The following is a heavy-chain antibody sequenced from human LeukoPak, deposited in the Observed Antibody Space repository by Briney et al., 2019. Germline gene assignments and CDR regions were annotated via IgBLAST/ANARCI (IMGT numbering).Heavy chain of an antibody. D-gene: IGHD6-13*01. J-gene: IGHJ6*02. Sequence: PSETLSLTCTVSGDSISSYYWSWIRQPVEKGLEWIGRIYSSGTTTYNPSFKSRVTMSLDTSNNQLSLKLTSVTAADTAVYYCARVSPIPAAGSSYYFAMDVWGQGTTVTVSS. CDR2: IYSSGTT. V-gene: IGHV4-4*07. CDR1: GDSISSYY. CDR3: ARVSPIPAAGSSYYFAMDV.